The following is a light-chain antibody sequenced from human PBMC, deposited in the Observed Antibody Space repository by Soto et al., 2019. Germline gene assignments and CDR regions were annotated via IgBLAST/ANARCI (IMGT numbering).Light chain of an antibody. CDR1: SSDVGGYNY. Sequence: QSALSQPASMSGSPGQSITISCTGTSSDVGGYNYVSWYRQYPGKAPKLIIYDVNNRPSEVSNRFSGSKSGNTASLTISGLQAEDEAGYYCSSHSSSSTLVVFGGGTKLTVL. CDR2: DVN. CDR3: SSHSSSSTLVV. V-gene: IGLV2-14*03. J-gene: IGLJ2*01.